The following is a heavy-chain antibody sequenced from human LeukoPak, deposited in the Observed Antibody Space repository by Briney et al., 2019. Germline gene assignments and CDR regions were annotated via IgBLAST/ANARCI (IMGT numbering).Heavy chain of an antibody. CDR2: IYYSGST. J-gene: IGHJ4*02. D-gene: IGHD5-12*01. Sequence: PSETLSLTCTVSDGSISSYYWSWIRQPPGKGLEWIGYIYYSGSTNYNPSLKSRVTISVDTSKNQFSLKLSSVTAADTAVYYCARSGRVATIRGYFDYWGQGTLVTVSS. CDR1: DGSISSYY. CDR3: ARSGRVATIRGYFDY. V-gene: IGHV4-59*01.